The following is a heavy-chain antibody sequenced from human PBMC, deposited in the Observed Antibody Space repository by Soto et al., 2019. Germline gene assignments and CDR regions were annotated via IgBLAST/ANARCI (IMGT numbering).Heavy chain of an antibody. Sequence: GGSLRLSCAASGFTFSRYAIHWVRQAPGKGLEWVAVMSYDGTNKYYSDSVKGRFTISRDNSKNTMYLQMNSLRGEDTAVYYCARVDNSGGYYRRYFDYWGQGTLVTVSS. CDR2: MSYDGTNK. D-gene: IGHD1-26*01. CDR3: ARVDNSGGYYRRYFDY. CDR1: GFTFSRYA. J-gene: IGHJ4*02. V-gene: IGHV3-30-3*01.